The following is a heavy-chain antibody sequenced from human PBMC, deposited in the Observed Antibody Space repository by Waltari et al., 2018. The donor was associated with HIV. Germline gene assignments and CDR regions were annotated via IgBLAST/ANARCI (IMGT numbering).Heavy chain of an antibody. CDR2: ISAGGTK. D-gene: IGHD6-19*01. J-gene: IGHJ6*02. Sequence: EVQLVESGGGLVQPGGSLRLSCAGSGLTFSNYEMTWVHQAPGKGLEWISYISAGGTKYYADSVKGRFSISRDNAKNSLYLQMNSLRAEDTAVYYCAKAVGDTSGRYWGGDVWGQGTTVTVSS. V-gene: IGHV3-48*03. CDR1: GLTFSNYE. CDR3: AKAVGDTSGRYWGGDV.